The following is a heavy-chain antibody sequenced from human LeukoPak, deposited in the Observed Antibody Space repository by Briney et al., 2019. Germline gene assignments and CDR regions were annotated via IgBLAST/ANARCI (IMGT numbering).Heavy chain of an antibody. CDR1: GFTFDDYA. CDR2: ISWNSGSI. CDR3: ARGKRQRGYSYGYGYYNWFDP. D-gene: IGHD5-18*01. J-gene: IGHJ5*02. Sequence: GGSLRLSCAASGFTFDDYAMHWVRQAPGKGLEWVSGISWNSGSIGYADSVKGRFTISRDNSKNTLYLQMNSLRAEDTAVYYCARGKRQRGYSYGYGYYNWFDPWGQGTLVTAS. V-gene: IGHV3-9*01.